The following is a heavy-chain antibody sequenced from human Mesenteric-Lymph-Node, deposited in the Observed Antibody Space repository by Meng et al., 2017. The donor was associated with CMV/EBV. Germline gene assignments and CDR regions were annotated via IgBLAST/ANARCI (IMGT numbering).Heavy chain of an antibody. CDR3: ARATNNFGMDV. V-gene: IGHV3-30*02. CDR1: GFTFRSYG. J-gene: IGHJ6*02. CDR2: IRYDGSDQ. Sequence: GGSLRLSCAASGFTFRSYGMHWVRQAPGQGLEWVGFIRYDGSDQYYADSVKGRFTISRDNSKNTLNLQMNSLRAEDTAVFYCARATNNFGMDVWGQGTTVTVSS.